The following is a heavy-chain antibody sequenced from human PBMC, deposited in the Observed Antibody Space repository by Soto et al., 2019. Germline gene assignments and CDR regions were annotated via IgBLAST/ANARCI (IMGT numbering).Heavy chain of an antibody. V-gene: IGHV1-18*01. CDR2: INTYNGVT. Sequence: QVQMVQSGGEVKKPGASVKVSCQTSGYIFTDFGISWVRQAPGHGLEWMGWINTYNGVTNNAQNFQARVTMTTDISTTTAHMELRSLTPDDTAVYYCARDRQNCGSFDDWGQGTLVSVTS. J-gene: IGHJ4*02. CDR3: ARDRQNCGSFDD. D-gene: IGHD1-1*01. CDR1: GYIFTDFG.